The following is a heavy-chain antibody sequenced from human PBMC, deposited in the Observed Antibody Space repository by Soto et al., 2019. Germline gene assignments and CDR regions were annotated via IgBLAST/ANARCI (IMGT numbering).Heavy chain of an antibody. D-gene: IGHD3-10*01. CDR3: AIDLRIVGFWEFSRPLHLGDQAAGYHYYVAV. CDR2: IYYSGST. CDR1: GGSISSGDYY. Sequence: SETLSLSCTVSGGSISSGDYYWSWIRQPPGKGLEWIGYIYYSGSTNYNSSLKSRVTISVDTSKNQFSLKLSSVTAADTSVYYCAIDLRIVGFWEFSRPLHLGDQAAGYHYYVAVWGKGNTVTVPS. V-gene: IGHV4-61*08. J-gene: IGHJ6*03.